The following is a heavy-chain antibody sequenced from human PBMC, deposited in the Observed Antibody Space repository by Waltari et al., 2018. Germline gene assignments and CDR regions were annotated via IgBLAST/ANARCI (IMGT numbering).Heavy chain of an antibody. CDR1: GGSISSGDYY. V-gene: IGHV4-30-4*08. CDR2: IYYSGST. D-gene: IGHD5-12*01. CDR3: ARARYSGYDSSRDFDY. J-gene: IGHJ4*02. Sequence: QVQLQESGPGLVKPSQTLSLTCTVSGGSISSGDYYWSWIRKPPGKGLEWIGYIYYSGSTYYNPSLKSRVTISVDTSKNQFSLKLSSVTAADTAVYYCARARYSGYDSSRDFDYWGQGTLVTVSS.